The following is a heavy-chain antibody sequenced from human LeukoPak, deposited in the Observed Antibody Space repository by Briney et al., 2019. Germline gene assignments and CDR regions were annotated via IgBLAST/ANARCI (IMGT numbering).Heavy chain of an antibody. CDR2: VSVSGTST. D-gene: IGHD2-15*01. V-gene: IGHV3-23*01. J-gene: IGHJ4*02. CDR3: AKCNGRRVVNFDW. Sequence: GGSLRLSCAASGFSFSSYAMSWVRQAPGKGLEWVSAVSVSGTSTYYADSVKGRFTISRDDSKNTLYLQMNSLRAEDTAVYYWAKCNGRRVVNFDWWGQGTLVTVSS. CDR1: GFSFSSYA.